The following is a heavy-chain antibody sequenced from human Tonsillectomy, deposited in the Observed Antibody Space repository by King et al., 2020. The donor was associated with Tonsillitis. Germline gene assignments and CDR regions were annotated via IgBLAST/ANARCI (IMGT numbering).Heavy chain of an antibody. CDR3: AKEHMGRSDGLDV. D-gene: IGHD3-10*01. J-gene: IGHJ6*02. CDR1: GFTFDDYA. Sequence: VQLVESGGGLVQPGRSLRLSCAASGFTFDDYAMHWVRQAPGKGLEWVSGISWNSGSIDYADSVKGRFTISRDNAKNSLYLQMNSLRPEDTAFYYCAKEHMGRSDGLDVWGQGTTVTVSS. V-gene: IGHV3-9*01. CDR2: ISWNSGSI.